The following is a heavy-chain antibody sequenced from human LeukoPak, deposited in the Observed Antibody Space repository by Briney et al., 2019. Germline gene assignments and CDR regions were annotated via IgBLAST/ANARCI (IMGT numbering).Heavy chain of an antibody. Sequence: PSETLSLTCTVSGGSITIYYWSWIRQPAGKGLEWIGRIYTSGSTNYNPSLKSRVTISVDTSKNQFSLKLSSVTAADTAVYYCARVPSSSSWYYYYYMDVWGKGTTVTVSS. V-gene: IGHV4-4*07. CDR2: IYTSGST. CDR1: GGSITIYY. D-gene: IGHD6-13*01. J-gene: IGHJ6*03. CDR3: ARVPSSSSWYYYYYMDV.